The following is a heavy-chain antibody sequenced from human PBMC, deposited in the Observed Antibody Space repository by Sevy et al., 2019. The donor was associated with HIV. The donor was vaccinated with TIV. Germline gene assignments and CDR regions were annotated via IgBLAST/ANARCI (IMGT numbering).Heavy chain of an antibody. CDR3: EKDYMLNLWRGYFDS. V-gene: IGHV3-23*01. D-gene: IGHD3-3*01. CDR2: ISGSGETT. Sequence: GGSLRLSCAASGLTFNSHAMSWVRQPPGRGLEWVSAISGSGETTVYADSVRGRFTISRDNSKNTLFLVMNSLRAEATAVYYCEKDYMLNLWRGYFDSWGQGTLVTVSS. J-gene: IGHJ4*02. CDR1: GLTFNSHA.